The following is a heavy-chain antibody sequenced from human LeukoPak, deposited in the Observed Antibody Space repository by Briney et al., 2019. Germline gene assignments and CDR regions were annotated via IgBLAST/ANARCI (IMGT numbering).Heavy chain of an antibody. Sequence: SETLSLTCTVSGGSISSYYWSWIRQPAGKGLEWVGRIYTSGSTNYNPSLKSRVTMSVDTSKNQFSLKLSSVTAADTAVYYCARGSFVVVPAAYHWYFDLWGRGTLVTVSS. CDR1: GGSISSYY. CDR2: IYTSGST. D-gene: IGHD2-2*01. J-gene: IGHJ2*01. V-gene: IGHV4-4*07. CDR3: ARGSFVVVPAAYHWYFDL.